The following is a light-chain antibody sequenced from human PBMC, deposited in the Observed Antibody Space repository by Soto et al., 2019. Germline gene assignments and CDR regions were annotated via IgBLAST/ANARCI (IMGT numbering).Light chain of an antibody. Sequence: SYVLTQPPSVSVAPGKTARITCGGNNIGSKSVHWYQQKPGQAPVLVIYYDSDRPSGIPERFSGSNSGNTATLTISRVEAGDEADYYCQVWDSSSDHLVVFGGGTKLNVL. CDR2: YDS. V-gene: IGLV3-21*04. CDR1: NIGSKS. J-gene: IGLJ2*01. CDR3: QVWDSSSDHLVV.